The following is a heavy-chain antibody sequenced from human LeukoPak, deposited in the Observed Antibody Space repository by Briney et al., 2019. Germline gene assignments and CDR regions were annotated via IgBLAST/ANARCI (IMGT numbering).Heavy chain of an antibody. Sequence: GGSLRLSCVASGFAFSSYGMSWVRQAPGKGLEWVSAISGTGSTTYYADSVKGRFTISRDNSKNTLYLQMNSLRAEDTAVYYCAKGRIFGVVMGFDPWGQGTLVTVSS. CDR3: AKGRIFGVVMGFDP. V-gene: IGHV3-23*01. D-gene: IGHD3-3*01. CDR1: GFAFSSYG. CDR2: ISGTGSTT. J-gene: IGHJ5*02.